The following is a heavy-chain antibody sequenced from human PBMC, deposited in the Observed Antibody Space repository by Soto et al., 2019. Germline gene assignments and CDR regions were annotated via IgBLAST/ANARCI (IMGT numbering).Heavy chain of an antibody. V-gene: IGHV4-34*01. Sequence: PSETLSLTCAVYGGSFSGYYWSWIRQPPGKGLEWIGYINHSGSTNYNPSLKSRVTISVDTSKNQFSLRLSSVTAADTAVYYCARQGSYYDFWSGYHNYYFDNWGQGTLVTVSS. J-gene: IGHJ4*02. CDR1: GGSFSGYY. CDR2: INHSGST. D-gene: IGHD3-3*01. CDR3: ARQGSYYDFWSGYHNYYFDN.